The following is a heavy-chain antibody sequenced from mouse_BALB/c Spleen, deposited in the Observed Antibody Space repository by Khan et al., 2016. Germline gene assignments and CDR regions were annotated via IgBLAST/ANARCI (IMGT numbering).Heavy chain of an antibody. J-gene: IGHJ3*01. CDR2: ISNGSGST. CDR1: GFTFSSYT. CDR3: ARHEGTEFAY. D-gene: IGHD3-3*01. V-gene: IGHV5-12-2*01. Sequence: EVELVESGGGLVQPGGSLKLSCAASGFTFSSYTMSWVRQTPEKRLEWVAYISNGSGSTYYPDTVEGRFTISRDNAKNTLYLQMNSLKSEDTAMYYCARHEGTEFAYWGQGTLVTVSA.